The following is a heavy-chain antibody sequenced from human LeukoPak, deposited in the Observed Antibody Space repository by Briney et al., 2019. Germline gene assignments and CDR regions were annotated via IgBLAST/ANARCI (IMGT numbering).Heavy chain of an antibody. CDR2: IWYDGSNK. V-gene: IGHV3-33*01. D-gene: IGHD4-23*01. J-gene: IGHJ4*02. Sequence: PGRSLRLSYVASGFTFSSYGMHWVRQVPGKGLEWVALIWYDGSNKYYSDSVKGRFTISRDNSKNTLYLQMNGLRAEDTAVYYCAREGPRGNSQFDYWGQGTLVTVSS. CDR1: GFTFSSYG. CDR3: AREGPRGNSQFDY.